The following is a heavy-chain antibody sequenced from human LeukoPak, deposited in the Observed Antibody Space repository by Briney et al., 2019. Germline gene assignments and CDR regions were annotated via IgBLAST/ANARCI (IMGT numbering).Heavy chain of an antibody. D-gene: IGHD4-23*01. CDR2: LSISGVST. CDR1: GFTFSSYA. J-gene: IGHJ4*02. V-gene: IGHV3-23*01. Sequence: GGSLRLSCAASGFTFSSYAMSWVRQAPGRGLEWVSSLSISGVSTYYADSVKGRFTISRDNSNNTLYLQMNNLSAEDTALYYCAAGPYGGNTPFDYWGQGTPVTISS. CDR3: AAGPYGGNTPFDY.